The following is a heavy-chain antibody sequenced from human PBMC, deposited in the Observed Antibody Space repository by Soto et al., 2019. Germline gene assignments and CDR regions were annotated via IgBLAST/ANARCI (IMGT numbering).Heavy chain of an antibody. J-gene: IGHJ3*01. CDR1: GLTVSGKKY. CDR2: LYDADGS. CDR3: ATWHEREHAYDV. D-gene: IGHD1-1*01. V-gene: IGHV3-53*01. Sequence: DVQLVESEGGLMQPGESLRLSCAASGLTVSGKKYVAWVRQAPGKGLEWVSALYDADGSFYADSVKGRFTTSSDSSKTTVYLQMNGLRPDDTAVYYCATWHEREHAYDVWGQGTTVTVSS.